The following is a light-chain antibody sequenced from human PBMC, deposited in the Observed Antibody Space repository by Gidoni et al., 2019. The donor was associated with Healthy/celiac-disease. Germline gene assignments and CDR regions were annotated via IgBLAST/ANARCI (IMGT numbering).Light chain of an antibody. V-gene: IGKV1-39*01. CDR2: AAS. CDR1: QSISSY. Sequence: DIQMTQSPSSLSASVGDRVTITCRASQSISSYLNWYQQKPGKAPKLQIYAASSLQSGVPSRFSGSGSGTDFTLTISSLQPEDFATYYCQQSYSTPRTFGQXTKVEIK. J-gene: IGKJ1*01. CDR3: QQSYSTPRT.